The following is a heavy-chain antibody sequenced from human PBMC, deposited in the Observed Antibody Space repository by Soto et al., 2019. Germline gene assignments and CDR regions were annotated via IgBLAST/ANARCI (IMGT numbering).Heavy chain of an antibody. Sequence: QVHLVESGGGVVQPGTSLRLSCAASGFTFTDYGMHWVRQAPGKGLEWVAVISYDGSNKYYADSVKGRFTISRDNSKSTLYLQMNSLRAEDTAVYHCAKDYGDTLGVVAPWGQGTTVTVSS. J-gene: IGHJ6*02. V-gene: IGHV3-30*18. D-gene: IGHD4-17*01. CDR2: ISYDGSNK. CDR3: AKDYGDTLGVVAP. CDR1: GFTFTDYG.